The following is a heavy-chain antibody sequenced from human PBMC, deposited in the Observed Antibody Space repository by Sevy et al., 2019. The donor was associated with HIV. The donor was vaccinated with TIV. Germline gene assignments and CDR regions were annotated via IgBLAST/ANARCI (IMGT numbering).Heavy chain of an antibody. CDR1: GFTFSSYG. D-gene: IGHD2-15*01. CDR3: AKERQGDIVVVVAATNGMDV. V-gene: IGHV3-30*18. CDR2: ISYDGSNK. Sequence: GGSLRLSCAASGFTFSSYGMHWVRQAPGKGLEWVAVISYDGSNKYYADSGKGRLTIARDNSKNTLYLKMNSLRAGDTAVYYCAKERQGDIVVVVAATNGMDVWGQGTTVTVSS. J-gene: IGHJ6*02.